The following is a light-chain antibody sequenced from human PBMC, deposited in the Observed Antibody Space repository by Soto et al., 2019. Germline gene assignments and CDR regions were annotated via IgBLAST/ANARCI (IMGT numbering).Light chain of an antibody. CDR1: QSVSSN. CDR3: QQYNNWPGT. V-gene: IGKV3-15*01. Sequence: EIVMTQSPATLSVSPGERATLSCRAGQSVSSNLAWYQQKPGQAPRLLIYGASTRATAIPARFSGSGSGTEFTLTISSLQSEDFAVYYCQQYNNWPGTFGQGTKVDIK. CDR2: GAS. J-gene: IGKJ1*01.